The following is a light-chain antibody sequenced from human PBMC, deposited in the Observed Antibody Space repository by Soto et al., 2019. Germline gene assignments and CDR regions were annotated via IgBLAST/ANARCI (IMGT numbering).Light chain of an antibody. Sequence: DIQMTQSPSSVSASVGDRVTITCQASQGISRSLAWCQQKPGKAPKLLIYSASSLQSGVPSRFSGSGFGTDFTLTISSLQPDDFATYYCQQYNSYSTFGQGTKVDIK. CDR1: QGISRS. J-gene: IGKJ1*01. CDR3: QQYNSYST. V-gene: IGKV1-16*01. CDR2: SAS.